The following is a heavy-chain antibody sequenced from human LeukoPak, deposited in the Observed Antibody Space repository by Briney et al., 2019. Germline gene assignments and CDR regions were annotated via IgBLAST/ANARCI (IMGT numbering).Heavy chain of an antibody. CDR1: GFTFSSYA. CDR2: ISYDGSNK. Sequence: GGSLRLPCAASGFTFSSYAMHWVRQAPGKGLEWVAVISYDGSNKYYADSVKGRFTISRDNSKNTLYLQMNSLRAEDTAVYYCARDLGGQQLVEDCFDYRGQGTLVTVSS. V-gene: IGHV3-30*04. D-gene: IGHD6-13*01. CDR3: ARDLGGQQLVEDCFDY. J-gene: IGHJ4*02.